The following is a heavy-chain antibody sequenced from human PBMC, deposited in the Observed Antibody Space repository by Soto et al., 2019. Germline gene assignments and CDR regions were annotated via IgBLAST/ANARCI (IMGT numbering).Heavy chain of an antibody. J-gene: IGHJ4*02. V-gene: IGHV1-8*01. CDR3: ARGPIFGVVIFVAHFDY. CDR2: MNPNSGNT. CDR1: GFTFANYG. Sequence: ASVKVSCKASGFTFANYGINWVRQATGQGLEWMGWMNPNSGNTGYAQKFQGRVTMTRNTSISTAYMELSSLRSEDTAVYYCARGPIFGVVIFVAHFDYWGQGTLVTVSS. D-gene: IGHD3-3*01.